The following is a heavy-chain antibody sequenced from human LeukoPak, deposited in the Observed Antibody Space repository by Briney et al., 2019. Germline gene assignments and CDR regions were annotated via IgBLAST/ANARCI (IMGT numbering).Heavy chain of an antibody. CDR1: GYSISSGYY. CDR3: ARLVSGGIDY. D-gene: IGHD3-16*02. J-gene: IGHJ4*02. V-gene: IGHV4-38-2*01. CDR2: INHSGST. Sequence: SETLSLTCAVSGYSISSGYYWGWIRPPPGEGREGFGSINHSGSTYYNPSLKSRVTISVDTSKNQFSLKLNSVTAADPAVYYCARLVSGGIDYWGQGTLVTVSS.